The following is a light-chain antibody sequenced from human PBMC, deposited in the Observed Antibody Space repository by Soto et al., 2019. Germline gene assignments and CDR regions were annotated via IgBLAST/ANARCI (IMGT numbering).Light chain of an antibody. CDR2: GAF. V-gene: IGKV1-39*01. CDR3: QQGFSAPWK. CDR1: QNISNY. J-gene: IGKJ1*01. Sequence: QVTQSPPSLSPSIGDTVILTCRSAQNISNYLNWYNQKPGKVPNLPIYGAFKLHGRVSSRYSGSGFGTDVTLTITNRQPEDVANYVCQQGFSAPWKFGQGTTVEIQ.